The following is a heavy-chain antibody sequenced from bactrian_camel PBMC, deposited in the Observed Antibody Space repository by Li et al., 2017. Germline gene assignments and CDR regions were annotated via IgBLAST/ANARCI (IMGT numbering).Heavy chain of an antibody. D-gene: IGHD4*01. V-gene: IGHV3S25*01. J-gene: IGHJ7*01. CDR1: GFAFSTSL. Sequence: QLVESGGGAVHPGGSLRLSCACSGFAFSTSLMYWVRQAPGKGLEWVSTITSDSTTTIYGDSVKGRFTISRDNAENTAYLQMYSLKPEDTAVYYCVRDRDPEHYYGMDYWGKGTQVTVS. CDR2: ITSDSTTT.